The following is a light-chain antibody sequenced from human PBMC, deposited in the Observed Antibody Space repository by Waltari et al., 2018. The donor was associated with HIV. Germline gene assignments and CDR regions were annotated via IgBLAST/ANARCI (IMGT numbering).Light chain of an antibody. CDR2: EAT. J-gene: IGLJ3*02. V-gene: IGLV2-8*01. CDR1: RSDVGGYNF. CDR3: SSYAGSSTLM. Sequence: QSALTQPPSASGSPGQSVTISCTGTRSDVGGYNFVSWYQQHPGKAPKPLIFEATKRPSGVPDRFSGSKSGNTASLTVSGLQAEDEADYYCSSYAGSSTLMFGGGTKLTVL.